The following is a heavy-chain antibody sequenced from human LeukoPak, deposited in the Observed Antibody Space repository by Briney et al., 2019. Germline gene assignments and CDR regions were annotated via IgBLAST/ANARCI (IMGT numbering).Heavy chain of an antibody. Sequence: PGGSLRLSCAASGFTFSSYSMNWVRQAPGKGLEWVSSTSSSSSYIYYADSVKGRFTISRDNAKNSLYLQMNSLRAEDTAVYYCARDLGGDCYSCYYYGMDVWGQGTTVTVSS. J-gene: IGHJ6*02. CDR2: TSSSSSYI. D-gene: IGHD2-21*02. CDR3: ARDLGGDCYSCYYYGMDV. CDR1: GFTFSSYS. V-gene: IGHV3-21*01.